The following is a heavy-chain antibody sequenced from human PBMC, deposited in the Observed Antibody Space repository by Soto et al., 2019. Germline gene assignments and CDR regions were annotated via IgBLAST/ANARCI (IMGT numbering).Heavy chain of an antibody. CDR2: IYWDDDK. CDR1: GFSLSTSGVG. D-gene: IGHD1-1*01. CDR3: AHARVMWNDWEYFDS. J-gene: IGHJ4*02. Sequence: QITLKESGPTLLKPTQTLTLTCSFSGFSLSTSGVGVGWIRQPPGKALECLALIYWDDDKDYSPSLKNRLTITIDTSKNQLVLTMTNMDPMDTATYYGAHARVMWNDWEYFDSWGQGTLVTVSS. V-gene: IGHV2-5*02.